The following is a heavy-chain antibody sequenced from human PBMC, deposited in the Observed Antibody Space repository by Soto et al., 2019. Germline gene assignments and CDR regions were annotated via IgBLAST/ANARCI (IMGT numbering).Heavy chain of an antibody. Sequence: PGGSLRLSCAASGFTFSSYAMSWVRQAPGKGLEWVSAISGSGGSTYYADSVKGRFTISRDNSKNTLYLQMNSLRAEDTAVYYCAKSSSLEVSSGWSRSAGGENAFDIWGQGTMVTVSS. D-gene: IGHD6-19*01. V-gene: IGHV3-23*01. CDR1: GFTFSSYA. J-gene: IGHJ3*02. CDR3: AKSSSLEVSSGWSRSAGGENAFDI. CDR2: ISGSGGST.